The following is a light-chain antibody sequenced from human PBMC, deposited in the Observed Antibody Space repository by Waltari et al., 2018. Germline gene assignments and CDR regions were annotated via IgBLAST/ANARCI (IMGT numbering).Light chain of an antibody. Sequence: DIQLTQSPSSLSASLGARVTITCRASQRISSYLNWYQQKAGKAPKLLIYGANSLQSGVPRRFSGSQSGTEFTLTISSLQPEDFATYFCQQSYSSPWTFGQGTKVEVK. CDR3: QQSYSSPWT. CDR1: QRISSY. V-gene: IGKV1-39*01. CDR2: GAN. J-gene: IGKJ1*01.